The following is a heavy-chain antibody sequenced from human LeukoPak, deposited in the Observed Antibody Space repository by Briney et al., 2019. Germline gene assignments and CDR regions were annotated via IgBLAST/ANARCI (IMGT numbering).Heavy chain of an antibody. Sequence: GGSLRLSCAASGFTVSSNYMSWVRQAPGKGLEWVSVIYSDDSTYYADSVKGRFTISRDNSKNTVYLQMNSLRAEDTAVYYCARVQGGGLPRRYWGQGTLVTVSS. J-gene: IGHJ4*02. CDR3: ARVQGGGLPRRY. CDR2: IYSDDST. D-gene: IGHD5/OR15-5a*01. V-gene: IGHV3-66*01. CDR1: GFTVSSNY.